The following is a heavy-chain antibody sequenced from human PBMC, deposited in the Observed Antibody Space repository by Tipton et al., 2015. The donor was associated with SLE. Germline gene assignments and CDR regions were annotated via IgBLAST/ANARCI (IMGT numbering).Heavy chain of an antibody. CDR3: ARGGYWAGAFDI. Sequence: TLSLTCTVSGGSISSYYWSWIRQPPGKGLEWIGYIYYSGSTNYNPSLKSRVTISVDTSKNHFSLKLISVTAADTAVYYCARGGYWAGAFDIWGQGTMVTVSS. D-gene: IGHD5-12*01. V-gene: IGHV4-59*12. CDR2: IYYSGST. J-gene: IGHJ3*02. CDR1: GGSISSYY.